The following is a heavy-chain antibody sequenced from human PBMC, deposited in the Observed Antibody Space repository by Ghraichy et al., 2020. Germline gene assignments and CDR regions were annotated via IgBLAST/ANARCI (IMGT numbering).Heavy chain of an antibody. CDR2: ISSSSSYI. CDR1: GFTFSSYS. D-gene: IGHD6-13*01. Sequence: GGSLRLSCAASGFTFSSYSMNWVRQAPGKGLEWVSSISSSSSYIYYADSVKGRFTISRDNAKNSLYLQMNSLRAEDTAVYYCAREWDSSSWYKTLYYFDYWGQGTLVTVSS. J-gene: IGHJ4*02. V-gene: IGHV3-21*01. CDR3: AREWDSSSWYKTLYYFDY.